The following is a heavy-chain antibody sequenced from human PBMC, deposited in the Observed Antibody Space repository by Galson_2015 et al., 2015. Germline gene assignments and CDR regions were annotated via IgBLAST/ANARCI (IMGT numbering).Heavy chain of an antibody. CDR2: IYYSGST. Sequence: ETLSLTCTVSGGSISSYYWSWIRQPPGKGLEWIGYIYYSGSTNYNPSLKSRVTISVDTSKNQFSLKLSSVTAADTAVYYCARVGILRFLEWLSPSNGMDVWGQGTTVPVSS. V-gene: IGHV4-59*01. CDR1: GGSISSYY. D-gene: IGHD3-3*01. CDR3: ARVGILRFLEWLSPSNGMDV. J-gene: IGHJ6*02.